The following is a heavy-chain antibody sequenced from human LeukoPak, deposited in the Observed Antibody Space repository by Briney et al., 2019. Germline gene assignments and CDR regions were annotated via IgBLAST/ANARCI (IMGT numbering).Heavy chain of an antibody. CDR3: GTADLTGYYGGDY. Sequence: GGSLILSCAASAFTFTNYNMILVRQAPGKGLEWVSSISSSSTYIYYADSVKGRFTISRDDAKHSLFLQMNSLRAEDTAVYYCGTADLTGYYGGDYWGQGTLVTVSS. CDR2: ISSSSTYI. D-gene: IGHD3-9*01. V-gene: IGHV3-21*01. CDR1: AFTFTNYN. J-gene: IGHJ4*02.